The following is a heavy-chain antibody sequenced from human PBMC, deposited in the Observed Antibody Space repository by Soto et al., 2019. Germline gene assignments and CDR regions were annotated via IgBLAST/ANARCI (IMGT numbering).Heavy chain of an antibody. CDR3: ARVGPPTVTTYYFDY. Sequence: ASVKVSCKASGYTFTSYAMHWVRQAPGQRLEWMGWINAGNGNTKYSQKFQGRVTITRDTSASTAYMELSSLRSEDTAVYYCARVGPPTVTTYYFDYWGQGTLVPVSS. CDR1: GYTFTSYA. J-gene: IGHJ4*02. D-gene: IGHD4-17*01. V-gene: IGHV1-3*01. CDR2: INAGNGNT.